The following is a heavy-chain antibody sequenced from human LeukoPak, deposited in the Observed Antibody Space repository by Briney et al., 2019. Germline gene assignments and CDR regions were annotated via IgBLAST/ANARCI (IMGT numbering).Heavy chain of an antibody. J-gene: IGHJ4*01. CDR3: ARGVLRITFSYYFDY. CDR1: GFTFSSYA. D-gene: IGHD3-3*01. CDR2: ISSNGGST. V-gene: IGHV3-64*01. Sequence: TGGSLRLSCAASGFTFSSYAMHWVRQAPGKGLEYVSAISSNGGSTYYANSVKGRFTISRDNSKNTLYLQMGSLRAEDMAVYYCARGVLRITFSYYFDYWGHGTLVTVSS.